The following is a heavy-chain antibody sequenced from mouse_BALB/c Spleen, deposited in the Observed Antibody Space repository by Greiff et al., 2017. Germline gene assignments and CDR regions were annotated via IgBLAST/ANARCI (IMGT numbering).Heavy chain of an antibody. V-gene: IGHV1S22*01. Sequence: LQQPGYELVRPGASVKLSCKASGSTFTSYWMHWGKRGHGQGLEWIGNIYPGSGSTNYDEKFKSKGTLTVDTSSSTAYMHLSSLTSEDSAVYYCTITTVVATRYWYFDVWGSGTTVTVSS. D-gene: IGHD1-1*01. CDR1: GSTFTSYW. CDR3: TITTVVATRYWYFDV. J-gene: IGHJ1*01. CDR2: IYPGSGST.